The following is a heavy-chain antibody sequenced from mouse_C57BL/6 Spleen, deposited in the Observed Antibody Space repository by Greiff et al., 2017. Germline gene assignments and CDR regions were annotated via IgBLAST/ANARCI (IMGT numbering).Heavy chain of an antibody. V-gene: IGHV1-81*01. Sequence: QVQLKESGAELARPGASVKLSCKASGYTFTSYGISWVKQRTGQGLEWIGEIYPRSGNTYYNEKFKGKATLTADKSSSTAYMELRSLTSEDSAVYFCAREREGDDYDRFDVWGTGTTVTVSS. CDR1: GYTFTSYG. J-gene: IGHJ1*03. D-gene: IGHD2-4*01. CDR2: IYPRSGNT. CDR3: AREREGDDYDRFDV.